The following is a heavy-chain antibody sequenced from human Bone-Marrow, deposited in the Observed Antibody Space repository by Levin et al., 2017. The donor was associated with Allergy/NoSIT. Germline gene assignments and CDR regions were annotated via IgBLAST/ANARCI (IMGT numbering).Heavy chain of an antibody. J-gene: IGHJ4*02. CDR3: ARDSHSYYDILTGYYTDY. Sequence: GESLKISCAASGFTFSSYSMNWVRQAPGKGLEWVSSISSSSSYIYYADSVKGRFTISRDNAKNSLYLQMNSLRAEDTAVYYCARDSHSYYDILTGYYTDYWGQGTLVTVSS. CDR2: ISSSSSYI. V-gene: IGHV3-21*01. CDR1: GFTFSSYS. D-gene: IGHD3-9*01.